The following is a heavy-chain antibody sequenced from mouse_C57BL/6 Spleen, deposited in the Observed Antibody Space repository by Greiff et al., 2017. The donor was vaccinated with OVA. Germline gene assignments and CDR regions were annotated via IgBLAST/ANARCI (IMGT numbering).Heavy chain of an antibody. CDR2: IWSDGST. Sequence: VMLVESGPGLVAPSQSLSITCTVSGFSLTSYGVHWVRQPPGKGLEWLVVIWSDGSTTYNSAPQSRLSISTDNSKSHVVLIMNSHQTYDTAMYYCARQGVVAPYAMDYWGQGTAVTVSS. J-gene: IGHJ4*01. CDR1: GFSLTSYG. CDR3: ARQGVVAPYAMDY. V-gene: IGHV2-6-1*01. D-gene: IGHD1-1*01.